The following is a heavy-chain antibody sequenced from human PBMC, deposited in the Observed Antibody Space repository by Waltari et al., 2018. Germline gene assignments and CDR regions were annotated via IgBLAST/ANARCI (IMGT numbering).Heavy chain of an antibody. CDR3: ARDSGWGDLWYFDL. J-gene: IGHJ2*01. Sequence: QLQLQESGPGLVKPSETLSLTCTVSGGSISSSSYYWGWIRQPPGKGLEWIGSIYYSGSTYYNPSLKSRVTISVDTSKNQFSLKLSSVTAADTAVYYCARDSGWGDLWYFDLWGRGTLVTVSS. D-gene: IGHD2-21*02. CDR1: GGSISSSSYY. V-gene: IGHV4-39*07. CDR2: IYYSGST.